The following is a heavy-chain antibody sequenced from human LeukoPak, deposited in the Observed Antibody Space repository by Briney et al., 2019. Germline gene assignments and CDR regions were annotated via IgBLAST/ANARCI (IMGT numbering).Heavy chain of an antibody. Sequence: GGSLRLSCAVSGFSVSGYWMTWVRQAPGKGLEWVANIKQDGSEKNYVDSVKGRFTISRDNAKNSLYLQMNSLRAEDTAVYYCATSTPPYSGDYYYGMDVWGQGTTVTVSS. CDR3: ATSTPPYSGDYYYGMDV. J-gene: IGHJ6*02. V-gene: IGHV3-7*01. CDR2: IKQDGSEK. CDR1: GFSVSGYW. D-gene: IGHD2-15*01.